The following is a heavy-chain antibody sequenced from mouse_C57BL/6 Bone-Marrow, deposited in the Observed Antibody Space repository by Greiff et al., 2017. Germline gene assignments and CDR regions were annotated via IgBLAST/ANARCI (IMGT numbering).Heavy chain of an antibody. D-gene: IGHD1-1*01. J-gene: IGHJ1*03. CDR1: GYTFTTYP. Sequence: VMLVESGAELVKPGASVKMSCKASGYTFTTYPIEWMKQNHGKSLEWIGNFHPYNDDTKYNEKFKGKATLTVEKSSSTVYLELSRLTSDDSAVYYCARRYYGSSYDWYFDVWGTGTTVTVSS. V-gene: IGHV1-47*01. CDR3: ARRYYGSSYDWYFDV. CDR2: FHPYNDDT.